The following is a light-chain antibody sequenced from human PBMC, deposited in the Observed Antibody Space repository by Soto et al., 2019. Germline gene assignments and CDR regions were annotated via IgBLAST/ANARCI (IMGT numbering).Light chain of an antibody. CDR3: QQYNSYPWT. Sequence: IQMTQSPSTLSASVGDRVTITCRASQSISSWLAWYQQQPGKAPKLLIYDASSLESGVPSRFSGSGSGTEFTLTISSLQPDDFATYYCQQYNSYPWTFGQGTKVEIK. J-gene: IGKJ1*01. CDR1: QSISSW. V-gene: IGKV1-5*01. CDR2: DAS.